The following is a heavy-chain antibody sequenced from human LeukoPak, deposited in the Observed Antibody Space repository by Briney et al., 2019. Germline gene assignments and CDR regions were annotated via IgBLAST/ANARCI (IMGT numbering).Heavy chain of an antibody. CDR2: ISSSSSYI. J-gene: IGHJ5*02. D-gene: IGHD6-13*01. CDR3: ARDLGGSSSWYLWFDP. CDR1: GFTFSSYS. Sequence: KPGGSLRLSCAASGFTFSSYSMNWVRQAPGKGLEWVSSISSSSSYIYYADSVKGRFTISRDNAKNSLYLQMNSLRAEDTAVYYCARDLGGSSSWYLWFDPWGQGTLVTASS. V-gene: IGHV3-21*01.